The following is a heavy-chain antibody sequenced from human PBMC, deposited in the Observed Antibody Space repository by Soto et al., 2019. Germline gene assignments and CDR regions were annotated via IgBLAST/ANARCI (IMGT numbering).Heavy chain of an antibody. D-gene: IGHD6-6*01. Sequence: QVQLQESGPGLVKPSETLSLTCTVSGGSVNSGSYYWSWIRQPPGKGLEWIGYIYYSGSTNYNPSLKSRVTISVDTSKNQFSLNLRSVTAADTAVYYCARDSARPYNYYGMDVWGQGTTVTVSS. CDR1: GGSVNSGSYY. CDR2: IYYSGST. J-gene: IGHJ6*02. V-gene: IGHV4-61*01. CDR3: ARDSARPYNYYGMDV.